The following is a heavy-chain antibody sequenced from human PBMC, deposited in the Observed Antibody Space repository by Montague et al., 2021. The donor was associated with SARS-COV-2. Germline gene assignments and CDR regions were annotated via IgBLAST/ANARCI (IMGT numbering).Heavy chain of an antibody. CDR1: GFTFSSYA. D-gene: IGHD7-27*01. J-gene: IGHJ4*02. CDR3: ARGENPTGFLVDY. V-gene: IGHV3-30*04. CDR2: LSSDESLE. Sequence: SLRLSCAASGFTFSSYAMSWVRQAPGKGLEWLALLSSDESLERYAESVSGRFTISRDNSKSTVFLQMNSLRPEDTAVYYCARGENPTGFLVDYWGQGTLVTVSS.